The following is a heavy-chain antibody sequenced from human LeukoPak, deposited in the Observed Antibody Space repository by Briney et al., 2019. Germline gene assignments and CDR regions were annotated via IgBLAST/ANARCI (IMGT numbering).Heavy chain of an antibody. D-gene: IGHD3-9*01. J-gene: IGHJ4*02. CDR1: GYTFTSYG. CDR2: ISAYNGNT. CDR3: ARFHWNRYYDILTGYYYFDY. Sequence: ASVTVSCKASGYTFTSYGIRWVRQAPGQGLAWMGWISAYNGNTNYAQKLQGRVTITTDTSTSTAYMELRSLRSDDTAVYYCARFHWNRYYDILTGYYYFDYWGQGTLVTVSS. V-gene: IGHV1-18*01.